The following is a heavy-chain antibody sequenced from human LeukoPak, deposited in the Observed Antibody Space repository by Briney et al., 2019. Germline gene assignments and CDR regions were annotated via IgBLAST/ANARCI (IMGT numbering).Heavy chain of an antibody. Sequence: KPGGSLRLSCAASGFTFSSYSMNWVRQAPGKGLEWVSSISSSSSYIYYADSVKGRFTISRDNAKNSLYLQMNSLRAEDTAVYYCARSISSGWNVDAFDIWGQGTMVTVSS. CDR1: GFTFSSYS. V-gene: IGHV3-21*01. D-gene: IGHD6-19*01. CDR3: ARSISSGWNVDAFDI. CDR2: ISSSSSYI. J-gene: IGHJ3*02.